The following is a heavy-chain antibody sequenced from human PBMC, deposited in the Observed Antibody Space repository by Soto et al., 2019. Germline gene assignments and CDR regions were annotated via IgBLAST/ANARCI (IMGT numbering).Heavy chain of an antibody. V-gene: IGHV1-3*01. Sequence: ASVKVSCKASGYTFTSYAMHWVRQAPGQRLGWMGWINVGNGNTKYSQKFQGRVTITRDTSASTAYTELSSLRSEDTAVYYCARYYARLSYYYGMDVWGQGTTVTVSS. D-gene: IGHD2-2*01. J-gene: IGHJ6*02. CDR2: INVGNGNT. CDR3: ARYYARLSYYYGMDV. CDR1: GYTFTSYA.